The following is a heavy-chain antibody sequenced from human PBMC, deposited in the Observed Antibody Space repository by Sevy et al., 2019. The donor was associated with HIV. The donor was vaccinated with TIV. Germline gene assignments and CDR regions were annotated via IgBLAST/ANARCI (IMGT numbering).Heavy chain of an antibody. CDR2: ISSSSSGI. J-gene: IGHJ4*02. CDR3: ARGTTGTTRNLNFDY. D-gene: IGHD1-1*01. CDR1: GFTFSSYS. V-gene: IGHV3-21*01. Sequence: GGSLRLSCAASGFTFSSYSMNWVRQAPGKGLEWVSSISSSSSGIYYADSLKGRFTISRDNAKNSLYLQMNSLRAEDTAVYYCARGTTGTTRNLNFDYWGQGTLVTVSS.